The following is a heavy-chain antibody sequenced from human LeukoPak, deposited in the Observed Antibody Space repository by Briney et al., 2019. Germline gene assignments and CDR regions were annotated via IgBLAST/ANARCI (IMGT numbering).Heavy chain of an antibody. V-gene: IGHV3-64*01. Sequence: SSDGGSTYYANSVKGRFTISRDNSKNTLFLQMGSLRNEDMAVYYCARVSVGSSWYRDAFDIWGQGTMVTVSS. CDR2: SSDGGST. D-gene: IGHD6-13*01. CDR3: ARVSVGSSWYRDAFDI. J-gene: IGHJ3*02.